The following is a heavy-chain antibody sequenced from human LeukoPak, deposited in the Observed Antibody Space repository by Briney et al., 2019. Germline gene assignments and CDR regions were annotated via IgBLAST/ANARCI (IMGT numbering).Heavy chain of an antibody. CDR1: GDSISSNRFY. V-gene: IGHV4-39*01. CDR3: ASSWFAVTGTETNWFDP. J-gene: IGHJ5*02. CDR2: IFYNGNT. Sequence: PSETLSLTCTVSGDSISSNRFYWGWIRQPPGKGLEWIGSIFYNGNTYYNPSLMSRVTISVDTSKKQFSLKLSSVTAADTALYYCASSWFAVTGTETNWFDPWGQGTLVTVSS. D-gene: IGHD6-19*01.